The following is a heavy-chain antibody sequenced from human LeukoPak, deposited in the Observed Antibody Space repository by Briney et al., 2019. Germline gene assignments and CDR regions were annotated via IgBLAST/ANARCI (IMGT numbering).Heavy chain of an antibody. J-gene: IGHJ4*02. D-gene: IGHD2-21*02. CDR3: AREGGPYCPLDY. CDR1: GASISSYY. CDR2: IYYTGSP. V-gene: IGHV4-59*01. Sequence: SETLSLTCTVSGASISSYYWSWIRQPPGKGLEWLGYIYYTGSPNYNPSLKSRLTISVDTSKNQFSLKLTSVTAADTAVYYCAREGGPYCPLDYSGQGTLVTVSS.